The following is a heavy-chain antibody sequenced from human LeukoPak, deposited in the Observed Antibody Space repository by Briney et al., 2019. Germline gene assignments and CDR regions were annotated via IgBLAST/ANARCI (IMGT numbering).Heavy chain of an antibody. CDR2: IYHSGST. CDR3: ARDLRDDILTGYYFEGTYYFDY. V-gene: IGHV4-38-2*02. Sequence: SETLSLTCTVSGYSISSGYYWGWIRQPPGKGLEWIGSIYHSGSTYYNPSLKSRVTISVDTSKNQFSLKLSSVTAADTAVYYCARDLRDDILTGYYFEGTYYFDYWGQGTLVTVSS. J-gene: IGHJ4*02. D-gene: IGHD3-9*01. CDR1: GYSISSGYY.